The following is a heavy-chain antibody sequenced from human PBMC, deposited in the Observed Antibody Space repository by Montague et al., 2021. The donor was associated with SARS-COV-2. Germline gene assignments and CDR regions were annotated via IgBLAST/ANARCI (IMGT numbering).Heavy chain of an antibody. CDR1: GFILSNSW. D-gene: IGHD6-13*01. CDR3: IRTTTSNWYPV. Sequence: SLRLSCSASGFILSNSWMSWVRQGPGKGLVRVSHINGDGSITGYEDSVKGRFTISRDIGKNTVYLQMNSLRGEDTALYYYIRTTTSNWYPVWGQGTLVTVSS. J-gene: IGHJ4*02. CDR2: INGDGSIT. V-gene: IGHV3-74*01.